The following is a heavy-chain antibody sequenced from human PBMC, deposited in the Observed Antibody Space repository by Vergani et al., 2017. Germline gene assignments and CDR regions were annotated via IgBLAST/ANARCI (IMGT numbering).Heavy chain of an antibody. CDR1: GGSLSSGGYY. J-gene: IGHJ6*03. Sequence: QVQLQESCPGLVKPSQTLSLTCTVSGGSLSSGGYYWSWIRQHPGKGLEWMEYIYYSGSTYYNPSLKSRVTISVDTSKNQFSLKLRSVTGAETAVYYCARGVPVGGVRRRRVKYMGVWGKGTTVTVSS. CDR2: IYYSGST. D-gene: IGHD3-16*01. V-gene: IGHV4-31*03. CDR3: ARGVPVGGVRRRRVKYMGV.